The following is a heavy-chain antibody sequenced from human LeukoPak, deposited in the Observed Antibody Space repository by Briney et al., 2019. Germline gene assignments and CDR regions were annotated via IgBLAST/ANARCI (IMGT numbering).Heavy chain of an antibody. V-gene: IGHV4-34*01. J-gene: IGHJ5*02. CDR3: ARDGPGYCSGGSCYSWFDP. Sequence: SETLSLTCAVYGGSFSGYYWSWIRQSPGKGLEWIGEINHSGSTDYNPSLKSRLTIAVDMSKNQFSLKLSSVTAADTAVYYCARDGPGYCSGGSCYSWFDPWGQGTLVTVSS. CDR2: INHSGST. D-gene: IGHD2-15*01. CDR1: GGSFSGYY.